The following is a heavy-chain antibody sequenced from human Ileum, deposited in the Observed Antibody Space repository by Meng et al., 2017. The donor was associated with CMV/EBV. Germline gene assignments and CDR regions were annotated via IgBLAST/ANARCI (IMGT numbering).Heavy chain of an antibody. CDR3: VRESWYFDF. D-gene: IGHD6-13*01. Sequence: VQSVQLGAEVKKPGASVKASGKTSGYTFTANHLHWVRQAPGQGLEWMGWIYPQDGGTYFAQKFQDRVTLTRDTSITTAYMELSGLTSDDTAIYYCVRESWYFDFWGEGTLVTVSS. CDR1: GYTFTANH. CDR2: IYPQDGGT. V-gene: IGHV1-2*02. J-gene: IGHJ4*02.